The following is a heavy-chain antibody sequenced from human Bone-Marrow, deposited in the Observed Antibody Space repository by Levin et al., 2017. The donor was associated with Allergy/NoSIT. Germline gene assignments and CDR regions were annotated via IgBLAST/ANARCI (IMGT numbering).Heavy chain of an antibody. CDR3: AGKYKVSTGYYGLDV. V-gene: IGHV3-53*01. CDR2: IYSSGYT. D-gene: IGHD5/OR15-5a*01. J-gene: IGHJ6*02. Sequence: GESLKISCVVSGFTISSNYMSWFRQAPGKGPEWVSVIYSSGYTHYADSVKGRFTISRDNSKNMLFLQMNSLRGDDTAVYYCAGKYKVSTGYYGLDVWGQGTTVTVSS. CDR1: GFTISSNY.